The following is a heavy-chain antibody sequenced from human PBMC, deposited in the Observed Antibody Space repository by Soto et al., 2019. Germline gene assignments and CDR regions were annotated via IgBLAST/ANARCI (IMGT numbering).Heavy chain of an antibody. J-gene: IGHJ4*02. CDR3: ARTLRYGPYDSSGYYCDY. CDR1: GYIFTDYF. V-gene: IGHV1-46*01. CDR2: INPRSGNT. Sequence: EASVKVSCKASGYIFTDYFMHWVRQAPGQGLEWMGIINPRSGNTDYSQKFQGRVTMTTDTSTSTAYMELRSLRSDDTAVYYCARTLRYGPYDSSGYYCDYWGQGTLVTVSS. D-gene: IGHD3-22*01.